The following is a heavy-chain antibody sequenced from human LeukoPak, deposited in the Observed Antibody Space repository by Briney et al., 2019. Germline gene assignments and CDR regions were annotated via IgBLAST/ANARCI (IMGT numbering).Heavy chain of an antibody. CDR3: AKGYHNSWYSDYMDV. D-gene: IGHD6-13*01. V-gene: IGHV3-30-3*01. CDR2: ISYDGSNK. CDR1: GFTFSSYA. Sequence: GSLRLSCAASGFTFSSYAMHWVRQAPGKGLEWVAVISYDGSNKYYADSVKGRFTISRDNSKNTLYLQMNSLRAEDTAVYYCAKGYHNSWYSDYMDVWGKGTTVTVSS. J-gene: IGHJ6*03.